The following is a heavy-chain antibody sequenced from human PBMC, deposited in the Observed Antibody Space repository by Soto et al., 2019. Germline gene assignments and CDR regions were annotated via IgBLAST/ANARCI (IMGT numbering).Heavy chain of an antibody. Sequence: SVKVSCKASGDTFSSYAMSWVRQAPGQGLEWMGVIIPIFGTANYAQKFQGRVTITADESTSTAYMELSSLRSEDTAVYYCARTGSGYYSNSFDLWGQGTMVTVSS. CDR2: IIPIFGTA. J-gene: IGHJ3*01. V-gene: IGHV1-69*13. CDR3: ARTGSGYYSNSFDL. CDR1: GDTFSSYA. D-gene: IGHD3-22*01.